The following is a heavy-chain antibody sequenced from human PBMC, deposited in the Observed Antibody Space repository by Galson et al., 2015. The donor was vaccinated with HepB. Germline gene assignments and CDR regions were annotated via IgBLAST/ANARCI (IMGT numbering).Heavy chain of an antibody. CDR1: GFMFRDYY. CDR3: ARYSAYNGHLDY. CDR2: ITSSSSYT. V-gene: IGHV3-11*06. D-gene: IGHD5-24*01. J-gene: IGHJ4*02. Sequence: SLRLSCAASGFMFRDYYMSWIRQAPGKGLEWVSYITSSSSYTDYADSVKGRFTISRDNTKNSLFLQMNTLRAEDTAVYFCARYSAYNGHLDYWGQGTLVTVSS.